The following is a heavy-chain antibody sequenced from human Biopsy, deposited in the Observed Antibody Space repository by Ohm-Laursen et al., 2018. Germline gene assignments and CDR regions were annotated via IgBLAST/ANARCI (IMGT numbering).Heavy chain of an antibody. D-gene: IGHD1-26*01. V-gene: IGHV1-69*01. J-gene: IGHJ4*02. CDR1: GGTFINYA. CDR3: ARGPHSGSHSCFDY. Sequence: PSVKVSCNASGGTFINYAISWVRQPPGQGLEWMGGIIPMFGTANYAQMFQGRVTISADESTSTSYMELSSLTTEDTAIYYCARGPHSGSHSCFDYWGQGTLVTVSS. CDR2: IIPMFGTA.